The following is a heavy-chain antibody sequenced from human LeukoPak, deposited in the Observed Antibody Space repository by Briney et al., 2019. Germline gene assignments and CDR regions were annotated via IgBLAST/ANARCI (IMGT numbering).Heavy chain of an antibody. J-gene: IGHJ4*02. CDR1: GFTFSDYY. CDR3: ARDLRYCSGGSCYGAIGY. CDR2: ISGSGSTI. Sequence: GGSLRLSCAASGFTFSDYYMSWIRQAPGKGLEWVSYISGSGSTIYYADSVKGRFTISRDNAKNSLYLQMNSLRAEDTAVYYCARDLRYCSGGSCYGAIGYWGQGTLVTVSS. V-gene: IGHV3-11*01. D-gene: IGHD2-15*01.